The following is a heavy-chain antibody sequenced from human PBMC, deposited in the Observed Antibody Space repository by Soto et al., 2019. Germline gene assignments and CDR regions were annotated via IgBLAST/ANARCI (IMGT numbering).Heavy chain of an antibody. D-gene: IGHD6-13*01. J-gene: IGHJ4*02. V-gene: IGHV3-7*05. Sequence: EVQLVESGGGSVQPGESLRLSCVGSGFDFNSYWMGWVRQAPGKGPQWVANIGRDGSEKSYVDSLKGRFTISRDNARRSVHLQMNSLGVEDTAVYYCAAWHLSSWFDYWGRGILVTVSS. CDR2: IGRDGSEK. CDR1: GFDFNSYW. CDR3: AAWHLSSWFDY.